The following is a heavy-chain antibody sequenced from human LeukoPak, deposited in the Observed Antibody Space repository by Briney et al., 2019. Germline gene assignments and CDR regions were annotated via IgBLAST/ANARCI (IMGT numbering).Heavy chain of an antibody. CDR3: AKIPYGDYVLDYYYYMDV. V-gene: IGHV3-48*03. D-gene: IGHD4-17*01. J-gene: IGHJ6*03. CDR1: GFTFSSYE. Sequence: GGSLRLSCATSGFTFSSYEMNWVRQAPGKGLVWVSYISNSGSTVFYADSVKGRFTISRDNSKNTLYLQMYSLRAEDTAVYYCAKIPYGDYVLDYYYYMDVWGKGTTVTISS. CDR2: ISNSGSTV.